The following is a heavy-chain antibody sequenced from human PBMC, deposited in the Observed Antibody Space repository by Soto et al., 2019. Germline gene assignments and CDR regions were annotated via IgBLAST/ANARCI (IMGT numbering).Heavy chain of an antibody. Sequence: QVQLVESGGGVVQPGRSLRLSCAASGFTFSSYAMHWVRQAPGKGLEWVAVISYDGSNKYYADSVKGRFTISRDNSKNTLYLQMNSLRAEDTAVYYCARALCTNGVCYTDYFYGMDVWGQGTTVTVSS. CDR3: ARALCTNGVCYTDYFYGMDV. CDR1: GFTFSSYA. D-gene: IGHD2-8*01. J-gene: IGHJ6*02. CDR2: ISYDGSNK. V-gene: IGHV3-30*04.